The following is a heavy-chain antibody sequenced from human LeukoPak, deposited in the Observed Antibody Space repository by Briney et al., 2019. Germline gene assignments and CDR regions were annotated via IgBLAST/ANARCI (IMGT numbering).Heavy chain of an antibody. J-gene: IGHJ4*02. CDR1: GFSPSTSGMC. CDR3: ARMRIPERYY. CDR2: IDWDDDK. D-gene: IGHD1-14*01. V-gene: IGHV2-70*11. Sequence: SGPTLVNPTQTLTLTCTFSGFSPSTSGMCVSWIRQPPGKALEWLARIDWDDDKYYSTSLKTRLTISKDTSKNQVVLTMTNMDTVDTATYFCARMRIPERYYWGQGTLVTVSS.